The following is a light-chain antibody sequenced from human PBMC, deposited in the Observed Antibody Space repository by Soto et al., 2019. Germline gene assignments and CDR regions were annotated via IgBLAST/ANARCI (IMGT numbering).Light chain of an antibody. Sequence: DIQMTQSPSSLSASVGDRVTITCRASQSISSYLSWYQLKPGTAPRVLIYGVSSLQSGVPSTFSGSGSGTDFTLTISSLQAEDSATYYCQQSYSTPTCSFGQGTKVEIK. CDR1: QSISSY. CDR3: QQSYSTPTCS. J-gene: IGKJ2*04. CDR2: GVS. V-gene: IGKV1-39*01.